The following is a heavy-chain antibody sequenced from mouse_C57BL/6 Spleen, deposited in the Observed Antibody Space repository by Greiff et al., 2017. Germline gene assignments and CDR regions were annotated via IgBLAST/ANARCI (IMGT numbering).Heavy chain of an antibody. CDR1: GYTFTSYW. Sequence: QVQLQQSGAELVMPGASVKLSCKASGYTFTSYWMHWVKQRPGQGLEWIGEIDPSDSYTNYNQKFKGKSTLTVDKSSSTAYMQLSSLTSEDSAVYYCARSEIYPYYCDYWGQGTTLTVSS. CDR2: IDPSDSYT. J-gene: IGHJ2*01. V-gene: IGHV1-69*01. D-gene: IGHD1-1*01. CDR3: ARSEIYPYYCDY.